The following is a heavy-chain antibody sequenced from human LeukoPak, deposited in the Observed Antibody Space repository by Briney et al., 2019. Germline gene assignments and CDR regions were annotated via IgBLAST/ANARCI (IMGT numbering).Heavy chain of an antibody. V-gene: IGHV3-23*01. CDR2: IPASGGST. Sequence: GGSLRLSCAASGFTFSSNVMIWDRQAPGKGLEWVSSIPASGGSTYYADSVKGRFTISRDNSKNSLYLQMNSLRAEDTAVYYCAKAQSPRWYPPYDAFDIWGQGTMVTVSS. CDR1: GFTFSSNV. D-gene: IGHD6-13*01. J-gene: IGHJ3*02. CDR3: AKAQSPRWYPPYDAFDI.